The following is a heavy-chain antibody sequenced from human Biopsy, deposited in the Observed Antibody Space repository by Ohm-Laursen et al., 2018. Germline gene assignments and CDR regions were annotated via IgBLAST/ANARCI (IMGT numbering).Heavy chain of an antibody. CDR1: GDSVSSGSFY. CDR3: ARGMRSSGWPYFDS. D-gene: IGHD6-19*01. J-gene: IGHJ4*02. Sequence: SDTLSLTCTVSGDSVSSGSFYWTWIRQPPGQGLEYIGYIYDRGSTANYNPSLESRVTMSVDIPKNQFSLKLGSVTAADTAIYYCARGMRSSGWPYFDSWGQGTLVTVSS. CDR2: IYDRGSTA. V-gene: IGHV4-61*01.